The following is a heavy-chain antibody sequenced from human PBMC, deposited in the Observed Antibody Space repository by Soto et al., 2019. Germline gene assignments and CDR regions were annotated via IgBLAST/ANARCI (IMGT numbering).Heavy chain of an antibody. V-gene: IGHV4-59*01. CDR3: ARAFGYCSGGSCYWFDP. CDR1: GGSISSSY. J-gene: IGHJ5*02. CDR2: IYDSGST. Sequence: SETLSLTCTVSGGSISSSYWSWIRQPPGKGLEWIGYIYDSGSTYYNSSLKSRVTMSVDTSKNQFSLKLSSVTAADTAVYYCARAFGYCSGGSCYWFDPWGQGTLVTVSS. D-gene: IGHD2-15*01.